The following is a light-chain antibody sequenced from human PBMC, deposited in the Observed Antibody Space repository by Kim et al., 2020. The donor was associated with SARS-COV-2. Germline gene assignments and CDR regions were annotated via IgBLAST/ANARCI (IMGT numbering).Light chain of an antibody. CDR1: ESISGRS. V-gene: IGKV3-20*01. CDR3: QQSANSPYT. J-gene: IGKJ2*01. CDR2: ATS. Sequence: EIVLTQSPGTLSLSAGERATISCRASESISGRSLAWYQQKPGQPPRLVIYATSSRATGIPDRFTGSGSGTDFTLTISRLEPEDFAVYYCQQSANSPYTFGQGTKLEI.